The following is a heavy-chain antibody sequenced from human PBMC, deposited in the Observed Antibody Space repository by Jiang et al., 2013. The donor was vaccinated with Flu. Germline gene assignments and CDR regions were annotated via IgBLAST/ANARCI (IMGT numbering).Heavy chain of an antibody. CDR2: ISGSDDHT. J-gene: IGHJ4*02. D-gene: IGHD6-6*01. CDR1: GFTFSSYG. CDR3: AKDIAGRQGYFDS. Sequence: QLLESGGGLVQPGGSLRLSYAASGFTFSSYGMSWVRQAPGKGLEWVSAISGSDDHTFYADSVMGRFTISRDNSKNTLYLQMNSLRAEDTAAYYCAKDIAGRQGYFDSWGQGTLVTVSS. V-gene: IGHV3-23*01.